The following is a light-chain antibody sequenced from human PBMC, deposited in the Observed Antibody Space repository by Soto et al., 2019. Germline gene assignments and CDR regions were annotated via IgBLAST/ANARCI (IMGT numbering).Light chain of an antibody. J-gene: IGLJ3*02. Sequence: QSALTQPRSVSGSPGQSVTISCTGTSNDVGGNNYVSWYQQHPGKAPKLMIYDVSKRPSGVPDRFSGSKSGNTASLTISGLQAEDETDYYCCSYAGSYTWVFGGGTKLTVL. V-gene: IGLV2-11*01. CDR3: CSYAGSYTWV. CDR1: SNDVGGNNY. CDR2: DVS.